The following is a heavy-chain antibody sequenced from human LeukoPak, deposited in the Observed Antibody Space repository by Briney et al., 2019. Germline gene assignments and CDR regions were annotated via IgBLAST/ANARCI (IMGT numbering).Heavy chain of an antibody. J-gene: IGHJ4*02. Sequence: GGSLRLSCATSGFNFSDSRMTWVRQAPGKGLQWVANINRDGTEKHFLDSIEGRFTISRDNRKKSLYLQMNSLRPQDTAVYFCVRGHWYFESWGQGTLVTVSS. CDR1: GFNFSDSR. V-gene: IGHV3-7*04. CDR3: VRGHWYFES. CDR2: INRDGTEK.